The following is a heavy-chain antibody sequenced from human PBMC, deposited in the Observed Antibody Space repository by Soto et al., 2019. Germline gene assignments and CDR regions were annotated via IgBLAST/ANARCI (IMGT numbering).Heavy chain of an antibody. J-gene: IGHJ6*03. CDR3: ARGPTRKCSGGSCYSTYYYYMDV. Sequence: QVQLVESGGGVVQPGRSLRLSCAASGFTFSSYGMHWVRQAPGKGLEWVAVIWYDGSNKYYADSVKGRFTISRDNSKNPLYQQMSSRRAEDTAVYYCARGPTRKCSGGSCYSTYYYYMDVWGKGTTVTVSS. CDR2: IWYDGSNK. D-gene: IGHD2-15*01. V-gene: IGHV3-33*01. CDR1: GFTFSSYG.